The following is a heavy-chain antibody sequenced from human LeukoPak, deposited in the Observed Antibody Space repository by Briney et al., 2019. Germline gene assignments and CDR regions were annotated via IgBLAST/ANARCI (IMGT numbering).Heavy chain of an antibody. J-gene: IGHJ6*03. D-gene: IGHD3-16*01. Sequence: GGSLRLSCAASGFTFSSYAMSWVRQAPGKGLEWVSVITGSGTETNYANSAKGRFTISRDNSKNTLYLQMNSLRAEDTALYYCAKGPYRDSNYYTDVWGKGTTVTVSS. CDR1: GFTFSSYA. CDR2: ITGSGTET. CDR3: AKGPYRDSNYYTDV. V-gene: IGHV3-23*01.